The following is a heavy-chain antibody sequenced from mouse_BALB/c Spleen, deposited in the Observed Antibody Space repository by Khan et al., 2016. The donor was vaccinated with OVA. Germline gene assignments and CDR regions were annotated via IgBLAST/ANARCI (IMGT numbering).Heavy chain of an antibody. D-gene: IGHD1-1*01. Sequence: QVQLKESGAELMKPGASVKISCKASGYTFSSYWIEWVKQRPGHGLEWIGVILPGSNITNYNERFKDQATFTADTSSNTAYMELSSLTSEDSAIYYYAGGNYCGSIYGFDYWGQGTLVTVSA. CDR3: AGGNYCGSIYGFDY. CDR1: GYTFSSYW. J-gene: IGHJ3*01. CDR2: ILPGSNIT. V-gene: IGHV1-9*01.